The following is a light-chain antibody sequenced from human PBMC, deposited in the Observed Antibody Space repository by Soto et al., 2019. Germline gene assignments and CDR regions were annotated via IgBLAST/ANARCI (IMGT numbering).Light chain of an antibody. V-gene: IGKV3-20*01. CDR2: GAS. J-gene: IGKJ1*01. CDR1: QSVSNNY. CDR3: QQYGSSPTWT. Sequence: SVLTQSPGTLSLSPWERATLSCRASQSVSNNYLAWYQQKPGQAPRLLIYGASTRATGIPDRFSGSGSGTDFTLTISRLEPEDSAVYYCQQYGSSPTWTFGQGTKVDIK.